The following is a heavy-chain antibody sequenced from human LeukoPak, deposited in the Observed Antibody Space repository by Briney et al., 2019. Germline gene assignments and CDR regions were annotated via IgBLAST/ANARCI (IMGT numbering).Heavy chain of an antibody. V-gene: IGHV1-18*04. CDR3: ARGGIVVVPAAHTLYYYGMEV. D-gene: IGHD2-2*01. J-gene: IGHJ6*04. CDR1: GYTFTSYG. Sequence: ASVTVSCKASGYTFTSYGISWVRQAPGRGLEWMGWISAYNGNTNYAQKLQGRVTMTTDTSTSTAYMELRSLRSDDEAVYYCARGGIVVVPAAHTLYYYGMEVWGKGTTVTVSS. CDR2: ISAYNGNT.